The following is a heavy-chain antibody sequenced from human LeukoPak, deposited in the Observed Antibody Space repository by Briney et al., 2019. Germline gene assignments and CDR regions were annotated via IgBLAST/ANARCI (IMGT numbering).Heavy chain of an antibody. V-gene: IGHV4-39*01. CDR3: ARRTWELLRSYYYYYGMDV. CDR1: GXSISSSSYY. D-gene: IGHD1-26*01. J-gene: IGHJ6*02. CDR2: IYYSGST. Sequence: SETLSLTCAVSGXSISSSSYYWGWIRQPPGKGLEWIGSIYYSGSTYYSPSLKSRVTISVDTSKNQFSLKLSSVTAADTAVYYCARRTWELLRSYYYYYGMDVWGQGTTVTVSS.